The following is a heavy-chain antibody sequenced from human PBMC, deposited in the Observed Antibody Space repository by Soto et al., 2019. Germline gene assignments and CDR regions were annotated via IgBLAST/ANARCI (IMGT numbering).Heavy chain of an antibody. V-gene: IGHV4-4*02. CDR2: IYHSGST. CDR3: ARFVVVVVAATPRVSWFDP. D-gene: IGHD2-15*01. J-gene: IGHJ5*02. CDR1: GGSISSSNW. Sequence: PSETLSLTCAVSGGSISSSNWWSWVRQPPGKGLEWIGEIYHSGSTNYNPSLKSRVTISVDKSKNQFSLKLSSVTAADTAVYYCARFVVVVVAATPRVSWFDPWGQGTLVTVSS.